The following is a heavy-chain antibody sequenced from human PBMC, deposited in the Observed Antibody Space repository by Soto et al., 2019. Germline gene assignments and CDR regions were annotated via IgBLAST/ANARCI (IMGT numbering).Heavy chain of an antibody. J-gene: IGHJ5*02. Sequence: EVHLVESGGGLIQPGGSLRLSCAASGFTFSNYWIHWVRQAPGEGLVWLSRINGDGSGTNYADSVKGRFTISRDNAKNTVYVQMNSLRAEDTAVSYCARGGLRAYWIDPWGQGTLVTVSS. V-gene: IGHV3-74*01. CDR1: GFTFSNYW. CDR2: INGDGSGT. CDR3: ARGGLRAYWIDP. D-gene: IGHD4-17*01.